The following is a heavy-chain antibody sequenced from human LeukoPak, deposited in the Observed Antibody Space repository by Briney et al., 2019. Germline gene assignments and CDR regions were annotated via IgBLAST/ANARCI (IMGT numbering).Heavy chain of an antibody. D-gene: IGHD6-13*01. J-gene: IGHJ5*02. CDR3: AREIAAAGTGWFDP. Sequence: SETLSLTCTVSGGSISSYYWSLIRQPPGKGLEWIGYIYYSGSTNYNPSLKSRVTISVDTSKNQFSLKLSSVTAADTAVYYCAREIAAAGTGWFDPWGQGTLVTVSS. V-gene: IGHV4-59*12. CDR1: GGSISSYY. CDR2: IYYSGST.